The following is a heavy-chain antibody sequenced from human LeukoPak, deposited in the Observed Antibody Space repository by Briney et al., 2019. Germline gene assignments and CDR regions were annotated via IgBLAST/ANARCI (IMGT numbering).Heavy chain of an antibody. D-gene: IGHD3-10*01. Sequence: SVTVSCKASGGTFSSYAISWVRQAPGQGLEWMGGIIPIFGTANYAQKFQGRVTITADESTSTAYMELSSLRSEDTAVYYCARILWFGELAPSTNWFDPWGQGTLVTVSS. V-gene: IGHV1-69*13. CDR1: GGTFSSYA. J-gene: IGHJ5*02. CDR3: ARILWFGELAPSTNWFDP. CDR2: IIPIFGTA.